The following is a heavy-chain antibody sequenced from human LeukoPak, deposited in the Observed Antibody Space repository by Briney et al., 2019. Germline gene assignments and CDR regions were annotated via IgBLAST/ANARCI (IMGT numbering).Heavy chain of an antibody. CDR3: ARDSITIFGIDV. V-gene: IGHV4-39*07. D-gene: IGHD3-3*01. J-gene: IGHJ6*04. CDR1: GGSISSSSYY. Sequence: SETLSLTCTVSGGSISSSSYYWGWIRQPPGKGLEWIGSIYYSGSTYYNPSLESRVTISVDTSKNQFSLKLSSVPAADTAVYYCARDSITIFGIDVWGKGTTVTVSS. CDR2: IYYSGST.